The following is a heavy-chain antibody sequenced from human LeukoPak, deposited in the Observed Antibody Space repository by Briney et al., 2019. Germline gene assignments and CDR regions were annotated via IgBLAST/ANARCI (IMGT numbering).Heavy chain of an antibody. CDR1: GGTFSSYT. CDR3: ARDGTGGGYYYYFDY. V-gene: IGHV1-69*04. J-gene: IGHJ4*02. CDR2: IFPILGIA. D-gene: IGHD3-22*01. Sequence: SVKVSCKASGGTFSSYTISWVRQAPGQGLEWMGRIFPILGIANYAQKFQGRVTITADKSTSTAYMELSSLRSEDTAVYYCARDGTGGGYYYYFDYWGQGTLVTVSS.